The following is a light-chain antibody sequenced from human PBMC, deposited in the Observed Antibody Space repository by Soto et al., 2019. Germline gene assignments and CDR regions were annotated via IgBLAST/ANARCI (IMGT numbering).Light chain of an antibody. CDR2: GDS. Sequence: QSVLTQPPSVSGAPGQTVTISCTGSSFNIGRGYDVHWYQQVPGSAPRLLLSGDSNRPSGVPDRFSGSRSGTSASLAITGLQAEDEADYYCQTFDSTLTISWVFGGGTKLTVL. V-gene: IGLV1-40*01. CDR1: SFNIGRGYD. CDR3: QTFDSTLTISWV. J-gene: IGLJ3*02.